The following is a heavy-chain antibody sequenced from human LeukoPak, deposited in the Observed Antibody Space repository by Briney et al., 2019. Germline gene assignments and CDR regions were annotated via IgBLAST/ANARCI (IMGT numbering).Heavy chain of an antibody. J-gene: IGHJ4*02. D-gene: IGHD2-21*02. CDR3: ARVTAIAKIFDY. V-gene: IGHV4-39*01. CDR2: IYYSGST. Sequence: SETLSLTCTVSGGSISSSSYYWDWIRQPPGKGLEWIGSIYYSGSTYYNPSLKSRVTISVDTSKNQFSLKLSSVTAADTAVYYCARVTAIAKIFDYWGQGTLVTVSS. CDR1: GGSISSSSYY.